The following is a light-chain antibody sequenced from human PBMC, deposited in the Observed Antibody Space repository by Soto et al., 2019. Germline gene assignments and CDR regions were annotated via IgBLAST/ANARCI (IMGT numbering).Light chain of an antibody. J-gene: IGKJ3*01. CDR3: QQRSNWPPFT. V-gene: IGKV3-11*01. Sequence: EIGLTQSPANPALSPGEKATPPCRAQQSVYSHLAWYQQKPGQAPRPLIYDASNRATGIPARFSGSGSGTDFTLTISSLEPEDFAVYYCQQRSNWPPFTFGPGTKVDIK. CDR2: DAS. CDR1: QSVYSH.